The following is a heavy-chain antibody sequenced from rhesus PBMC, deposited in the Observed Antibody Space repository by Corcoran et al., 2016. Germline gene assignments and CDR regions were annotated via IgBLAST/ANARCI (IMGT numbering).Heavy chain of an antibody. CDR2: IGVTSDPT. V-gene: IGHV4-65*02. CDR3: AATGDDTSTYRPFQF. J-gene: IGHJ1*01. Sequence: QVQLQESGPGLVKPSETLSLTCAVSGGSVSNNNWWTWIRQSPGKGLEWIGKIGVTSDPTHYNPYLKSRGTIAKDTSKMQFSLNLSSVTVADTAVYYCAATGDDTSTYRPFQFWGQGALVTVS. D-gene: IGHD6-43*01. CDR1: GGSVSNNNW.